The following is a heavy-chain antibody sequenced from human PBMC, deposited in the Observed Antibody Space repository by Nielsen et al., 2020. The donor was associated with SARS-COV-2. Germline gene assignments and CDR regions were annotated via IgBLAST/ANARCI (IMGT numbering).Heavy chain of an antibody. Sequence: GESLKISCAGSGFTFSSYYMNWVRQAPGKGLMWVSRINTDGSKRAYADSVKGRFTISRDNSKNTLYLQMNSLRAEDTAVYYCASTYSSGWYASFDNWGQGTLVTVSS. J-gene: IGHJ4*02. D-gene: IGHD6-19*01. V-gene: IGHV3-74*01. CDR1: GFTFSSYY. CDR2: INTDGSKR. CDR3: ASTYSSGWYASFDN.